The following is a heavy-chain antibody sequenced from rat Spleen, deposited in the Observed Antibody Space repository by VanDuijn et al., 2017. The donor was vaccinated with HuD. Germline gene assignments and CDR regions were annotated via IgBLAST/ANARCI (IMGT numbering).Heavy chain of an antibody. D-gene: IGHD1-4*01. J-gene: IGHJ4*01. CDR1: GFTFSSYW. CDR2: INPDGGTT. CDR3: ARQGGYNSYVMDA. V-gene: IGHV5-58*01. Sequence: EVQLVETGGDLVQPGRSLKLSCVASGFTFSSYWMYWIRQAPGKGLEWVSSINPDGGTTYYPDSVKGRFTISRDNAENTVYLQMDSLRSEDTATYYCARQGGYNSYVMDAWGQGASVTVSS.